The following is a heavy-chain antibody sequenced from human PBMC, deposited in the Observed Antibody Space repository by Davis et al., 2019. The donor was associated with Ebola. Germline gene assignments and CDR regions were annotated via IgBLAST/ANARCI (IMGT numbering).Heavy chain of an antibody. Sequence: SETLSLTCTVSGGSISSSSYYWGWIRQPPGKGLEWIGSIYYSGSTYYNPSLKSRVTISVDTSKNQFSLKLSSVTAADTAVYYCARGGLRVYDFWSGRPSSYGMDVWGQGTTVTVSS. D-gene: IGHD3-3*01. V-gene: IGHV4-39*01. CDR1: GGSISSSSYY. CDR3: ARGGLRVYDFWSGRPSSYGMDV. CDR2: IYYSGST. J-gene: IGHJ6*02.